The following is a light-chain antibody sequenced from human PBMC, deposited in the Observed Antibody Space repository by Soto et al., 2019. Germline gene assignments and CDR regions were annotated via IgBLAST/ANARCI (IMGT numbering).Light chain of an antibody. CDR2: GAS. J-gene: IGKJ1*01. CDR3: QQYNNWPRT. CDR1: QTISSN. V-gene: IGKV3-15*01. Sequence: VMTQSPATLSVSPGERATLSCRASQTISSNLAWYQQKPGQAPRLLIYGASTRATGVPARFSGSGSGTEFTLTISSLQSEDFAVYYCQQYNNWPRTFGQGTKVDIK.